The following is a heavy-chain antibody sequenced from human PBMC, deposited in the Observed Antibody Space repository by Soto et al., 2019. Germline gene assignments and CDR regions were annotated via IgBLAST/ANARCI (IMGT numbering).Heavy chain of an antibody. CDR1: GYTFTSYA. V-gene: IGHV1-3*01. D-gene: IGHD6-13*01. Sequence: ASVKVSCKASGYTFTSYAMHWVRQAPGQRLEWMGWINAGNGNTKYSQKFQGRVTITRDTSASTAYMELSSLRSEDTAVYYCPRDYSKRIAATDNPRWFEAWGKGTLVTASS. J-gene: IGHJ5*02. CDR3: PRDYSKRIAATDNPRWFEA. CDR2: INAGNGNT.